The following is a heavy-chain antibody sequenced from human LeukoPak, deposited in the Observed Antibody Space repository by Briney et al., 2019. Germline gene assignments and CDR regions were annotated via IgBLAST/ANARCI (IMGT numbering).Heavy chain of an antibody. Sequence: ASVKVSCNAFGDTLSDYYIQWLRQAPGQGLEWLGWIRPNNGGTHSAQEFQCRVSMTKDASINAAYMELNSLTSDDTAVYFCVRLLEGDYHYDYWGQGTLVIVSS. CDR2: IRPNNGGT. V-gene: IGHV1-2*02. J-gene: IGHJ4*02. CDR1: GDTLSDYY. CDR3: VRLLEGDYHYDY. D-gene: IGHD4-17*01.